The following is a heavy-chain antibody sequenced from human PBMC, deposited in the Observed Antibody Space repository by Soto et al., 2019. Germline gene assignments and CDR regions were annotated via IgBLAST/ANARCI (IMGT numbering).Heavy chain of an antibody. CDR2: IYPGDPDT. J-gene: IGHJ6*02. CDR1: GYSFTMFW. Sequence: GESLKISCKAFGYSFTMFWIGWVRQMPGKGLEWMGVIYPGDPDTRYSPSFQGQVTISADKSINTAYLQWSSLKASDTAVYYCARDFSLPIELGGYYYYGLDVWGQGTTVTVSS. V-gene: IGHV5-51*01. CDR3: ARDFSLPIELGGYYYYGLDV. D-gene: IGHD3-16*01.